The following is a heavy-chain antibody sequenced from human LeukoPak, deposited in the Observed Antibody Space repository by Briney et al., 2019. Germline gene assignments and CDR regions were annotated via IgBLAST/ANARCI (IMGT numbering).Heavy chain of an antibody. V-gene: IGHV3-30*18. CDR2: ISYDGSNK. J-gene: IGHJ4*02. CDR1: GFTFSSYG. D-gene: IGHD3-3*02. Sequence: GGSLRLSCAASGFTFSSYGMHWVRQAPGKGLEWVAVISYDGSNKYYADSVKGRFTISRDNSKNTLYLQMNSLRAEDTAVYYCAKIAFLEWLSSFDYWGQGTLVTVSS. CDR3: AKIAFLEWLSSFDY.